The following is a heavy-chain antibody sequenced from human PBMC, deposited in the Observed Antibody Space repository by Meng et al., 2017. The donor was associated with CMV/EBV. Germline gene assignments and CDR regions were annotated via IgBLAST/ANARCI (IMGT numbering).Heavy chain of an antibody. V-gene: IGHV3-21*01. Sequence: ETLSLTCAASGFTFSSYSMNWVRQAPGKGLEWVSSISSSSYIYYADSVKGRFTISRDNAKNSLYLQMNSLRAEDTAVYYCARDGGMDVWGQGTTVTVSS. J-gene: IGHJ6*02. CDR3: ARDGGMDV. CDR2: ISSSSYI. CDR1: GFTFSSYS.